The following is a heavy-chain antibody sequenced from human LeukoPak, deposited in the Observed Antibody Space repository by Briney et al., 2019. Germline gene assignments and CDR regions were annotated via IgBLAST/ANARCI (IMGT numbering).Heavy chain of an antibody. CDR3: ARDKYGSALYYFDY. CDR1: GYTFTGYY. D-gene: IGHD3-10*01. CDR2: INPNSGGT. V-gene: IGHV1-2*02. J-gene: IGHJ4*02. Sequence: ASVKVSCKASGYTFTGYYMHWVRQAPGQGLEWMGWINPNSGGTNYAQKFQGRVTMTRDTSISTAYMELSRLRSDDTAVYYCARDKYGSALYYFDYWGQGTLVTVSS.